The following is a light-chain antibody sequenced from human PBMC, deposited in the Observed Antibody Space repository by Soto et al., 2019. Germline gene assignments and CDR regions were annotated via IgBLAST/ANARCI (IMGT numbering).Light chain of an antibody. Sequence: EIVMTQSPATLSVSEGHRATLSCIASQSVTSNLAWYQQKPGQAPRLLIYGASTRATGIPHRLSGSGSGTESTLTISSMQYEDFAVYLCQQSNKWPPITFGPGTRMDIK. CDR3: QQSNKWPPIT. CDR2: GAS. V-gene: IGKV3-15*01. CDR1: QSVTSN. J-gene: IGKJ5*01.